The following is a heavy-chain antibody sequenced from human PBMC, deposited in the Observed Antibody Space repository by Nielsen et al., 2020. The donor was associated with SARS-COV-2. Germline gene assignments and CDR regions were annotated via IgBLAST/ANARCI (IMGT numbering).Heavy chain of an antibody. Sequence: GGSLRLSCAASGFTFDDYAMHWVRQAPGKGLEWVSGISWNSGSIGYADSVKGRFTISRDNAKNSLYLQMNSLRAEDTALYYCARKAVGATNDYFDYWGQGTLVTVSS. CDR1: GFTFDDYA. D-gene: IGHD1-26*01. CDR3: ARKAVGATNDYFDY. V-gene: IGHV3-9*01. CDR2: ISWNSGSI. J-gene: IGHJ4*02.